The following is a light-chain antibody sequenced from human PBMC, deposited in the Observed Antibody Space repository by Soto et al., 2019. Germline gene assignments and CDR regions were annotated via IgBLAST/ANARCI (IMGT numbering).Light chain of an antibody. CDR2: GAS. CDR3: QQYNDWPFT. V-gene: IGKV3D-15*01. Sequence: IVMTQSPVTLSVSPGGRATLSCRASQSVISNLAWYQHKPGQAPRLLIYGASIRATGIPAWFSGSGSGTEFTLTISSLQSEDFAIYFCQQYNDWPFTFGPGTKVDIK. J-gene: IGKJ3*01. CDR1: QSVISN.